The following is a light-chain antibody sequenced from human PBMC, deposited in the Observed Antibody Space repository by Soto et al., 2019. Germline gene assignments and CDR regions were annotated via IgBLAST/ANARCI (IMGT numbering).Light chain of an antibody. CDR3: AAWDDSLNGVV. CDR2: LEGSGSY. CDR1: SGHSSYI. V-gene: IGLV4-60*03. J-gene: IGLJ2*01. Sequence: QLVLTQSSSASASLGSSVKLTCTLSSGHSSYIIAWHQQQPGKAPRYLMKLEGSGSYNKGSGVPDRFSGSSSGADRYLTISNLQSEDEGDYYCAAWDDSLNGVVFGGGTKLTVL.